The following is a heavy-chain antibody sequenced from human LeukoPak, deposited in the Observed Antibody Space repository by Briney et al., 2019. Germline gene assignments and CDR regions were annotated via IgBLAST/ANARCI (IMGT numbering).Heavy chain of an antibody. J-gene: IGHJ5*02. CDR3: ARDIEAYCGGDCQGPFDP. CDR2: INPNSGGT. CDR1: GYTFTGYY. D-gene: IGHD2-21*02. Sequence: ALVKVSCKASGYTFTGYYMHWVRQAPGQGLEWMGWINPNSGGTNYAQKFQGWVTMTRDTSISTAYMELSRLRSDDTAVYYCARDIEAYCGGDCQGPFDPWGQGTLVTVSS. V-gene: IGHV1-2*04.